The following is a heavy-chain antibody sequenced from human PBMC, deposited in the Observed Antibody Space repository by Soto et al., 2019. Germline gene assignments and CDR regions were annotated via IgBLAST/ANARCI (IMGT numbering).Heavy chain of an antibody. V-gene: IGHV3-9*01. D-gene: IGHD2-2*01. CDR3: AKDSYCSSTSCFYDAFDI. Sequence: GGSLRLSCAASGFTFDDYAMHWVRQAPGKGLEWVSGISWNSGSIGYADSVKGRFTISRDNAKNSLYLQMNSLRAEDTALYYCAKDSYCSSTSCFYDAFDIWGQGTMVTVSS. CDR2: ISWNSGSI. CDR1: GFTFDDYA. J-gene: IGHJ3*02.